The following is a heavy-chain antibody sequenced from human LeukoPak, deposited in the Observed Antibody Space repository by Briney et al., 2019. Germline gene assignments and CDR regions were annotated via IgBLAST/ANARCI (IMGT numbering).Heavy chain of an antibody. CDR3: ARGSSGDIVVVPAAIALGDYFDY. CDR1: GGSFSGYY. D-gene: IGHD2-2*02. Sequence: SETLSLTCAVYGGSFSGYYWSWIRQPPGKGLEWIGEINHSGSTNYNPSLKSRVTISVDTSKNQFSLKLSSVTAADTAVYYCARGSSGDIVVVPAAIALGDYFDYWGQGTLVTVSS. V-gene: IGHV4-34*01. CDR2: INHSGST. J-gene: IGHJ4*02.